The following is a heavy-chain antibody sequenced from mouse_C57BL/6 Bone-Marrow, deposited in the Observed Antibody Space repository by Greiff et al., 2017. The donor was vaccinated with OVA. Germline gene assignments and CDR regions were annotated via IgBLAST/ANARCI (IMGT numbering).Heavy chain of an antibody. Sequence: VQLKQSGAELVRPGASVTLSCTASGFSFNDDYMHWVKQRPEQGLEWIGWIDPVNGDTEYASQFQGKATITADTSSNTAYLQLSSLTSEDTAVYYCTPSCYGSSPWFAYWGQGTLVTVSA. J-gene: IGHJ3*01. V-gene: IGHV14-4*01. D-gene: IGHD1-1*01. CDR3: TPSCYGSSPWFAY. CDR1: GFSFNDDY. CDR2: IDPVNGDT.